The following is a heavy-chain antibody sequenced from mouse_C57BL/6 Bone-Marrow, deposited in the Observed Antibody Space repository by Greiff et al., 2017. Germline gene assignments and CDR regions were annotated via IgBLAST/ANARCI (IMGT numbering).Heavy chain of an antibody. J-gene: IGHJ4*01. CDR2: LLPGSGST. CDR1: G. V-gene: IGHV1-9*01. CDR3: AIWLRRLDY. D-gene: IGHD2-2*01. Sequence: QVQLQQSGAELMKPGASVKLSCKATGLEWIGELLPGSGSTNYNEKFKGKATFTADTSSNTAYMQLSSLTTGDSAIYYCAIWLRRLDYWGQGNSVTVSS.